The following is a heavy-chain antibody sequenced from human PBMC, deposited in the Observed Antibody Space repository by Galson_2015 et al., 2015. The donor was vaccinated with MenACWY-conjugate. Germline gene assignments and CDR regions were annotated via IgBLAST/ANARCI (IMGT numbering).Heavy chain of an antibody. D-gene: IGHD2-21*01. Sequence: SLRLSCAASGFTFSSYAMSWVRQAPGKGLEWVSAISGSGGSTYYADSVKGRFTISRDNSKNTLYLRMNSLRAEDTAVYYCAKALLGGAYFDYWGQGTLVTVSS. J-gene: IGHJ4*02. CDR3: AKALLGGAYFDY. CDR2: ISGSGGST. V-gene: IGHV3-23*01. CDR1: GFTFSSYA.